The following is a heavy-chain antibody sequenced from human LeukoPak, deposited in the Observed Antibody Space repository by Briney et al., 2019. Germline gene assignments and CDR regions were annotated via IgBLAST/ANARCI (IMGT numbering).Heavy chain of an antibody. CDR2: IYYSGST. CDR3: ARDKHSSSWYYYYYYMDV. D-gene: IGHD6-13*01. CDR1: GGSISSYY. Sequence: SETLSLTCTVSGGSISSYYWSWIRQPPGKGLEWIGYIYYSGSTNYNPSLKSRVTISVDTSKNQFSLKLSSVTAADTAVYYCARDKHSSSWYYYYYYMDVWGKGTTVTISS. J-gene: IGHJ6*03. V-gene: IGHV4-59*12.